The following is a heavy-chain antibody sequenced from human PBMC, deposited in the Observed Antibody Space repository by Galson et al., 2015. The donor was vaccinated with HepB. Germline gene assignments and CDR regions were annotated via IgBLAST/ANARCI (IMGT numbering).Heavy chain of an antibody. J-gene: IGHJ4*02. D-gene: IGHD6-19*01. Sequence: CAISGDRVSSNSAAWNWIRQSPSRGLEWLGRTFYRSKWFTDYAVSVKSRITINPDTSKNQFSLQLSSVTPDDTAVYYCARAIAVAGKIDYWDQGTLVTVSS. CDR1: GDRVSSNSAA. V-gene: IGHV6-1*01. CDR3: ARAIAVAGKIDY. CDR2: TFYRSKWFT.